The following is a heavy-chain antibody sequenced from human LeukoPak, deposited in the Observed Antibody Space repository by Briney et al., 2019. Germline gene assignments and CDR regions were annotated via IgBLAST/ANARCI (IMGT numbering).Heavy chain of an antibody. V-gene: IGHV3-30-3*01. Sequence: GGSLRLSCVASGFTFGTYAMYWVRQAPGKGLEWVAVISYDGSNKYYADSVKGRFTISRDNSKNTLYLQMNSLRAEDTAVYYCATHYYDSSGYYSPDYGGQGTLVTVSS. D-gene: IGHD3-22*01. CDR3: ATHYYDSSGYYSPDY. CDR1: GFTFGTYA. CDR2: ISYDGSNK. J-gene: IGHJ4*02.